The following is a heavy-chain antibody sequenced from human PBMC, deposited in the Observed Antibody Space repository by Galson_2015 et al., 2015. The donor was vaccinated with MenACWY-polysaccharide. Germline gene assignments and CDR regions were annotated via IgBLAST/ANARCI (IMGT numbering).Heavy chain of an antibody. CDR1: GASISNYY. V-gene: IGHV4-4*07. CDR3: ARVHYYDTSGYYWFDP. CDR2: VHISGST. J-gene: IGHJ5*02. D-gene: IGHD3-22*01. Sequence: ETLSLTCTVSGASISNYYWTWIRQPAGKGLEWIGRVHISGSTNYSPSLKSRVTLSVDTSRNQFSLNLSSVTAADTAVYYCARVHYYDTSGYYWFDPWGQGTLVTVSS.